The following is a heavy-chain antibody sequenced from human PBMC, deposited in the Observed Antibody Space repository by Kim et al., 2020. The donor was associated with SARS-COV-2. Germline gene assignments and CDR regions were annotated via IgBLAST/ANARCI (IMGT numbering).Heavy chain of an antibody. J-gene: IGHJ4*02. CDR2: IKPDGSDK. CDR1: GFTFSDYY. D-gene: IGHD2-8*02. V-gene: IGHV3-7*03. Sequence: GGSLRLSCTVSGFTFSDYYMSWVRQAPGKGLECVAKIKPDGSDKFHVDSVKGRFTISRDNAKNTLYLEMNSLKVDDTAVYFCAREDWWQLDYWGQGTLVTVSS. CDR3: AREDWWQLDY.